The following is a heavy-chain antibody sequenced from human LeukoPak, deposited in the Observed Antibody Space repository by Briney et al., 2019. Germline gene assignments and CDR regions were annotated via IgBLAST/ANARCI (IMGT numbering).Heavy chain of an antibody. CDR1: GYTFTGYY. Sequence: ASVKVSCKASGYTFTGYYMHWVRQAPGQGLEWMGWINPNSGGTNYAQKFQGRVTMTRDTSISTAYMELSRLRSEDTAVYYCARGKVTVTTGVYFDYWGQGTLVTVSS. CDR2: INPNSGGT. J-gene: IGHJ4*02. CDR3: ARGKVTVTTGVYFDY. V-gene: IGHV1-2*02. D-gene: IGHD4-11*01.